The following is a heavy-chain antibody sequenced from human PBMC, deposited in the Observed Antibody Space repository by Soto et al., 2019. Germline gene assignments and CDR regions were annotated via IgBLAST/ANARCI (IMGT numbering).Heavy chain of an antibody. Sequence: EVQLVESGGGLVQPGGSLRLSCAASGFTFSRSCMHWVRQPPGKGLVWVSRSNSDGSTTNYADSVKGRFTISRDNAKNTLYLQMNSLIAEDTAVYYCARGPTGWYGYDYWCQGTLVIVSS. J-gene: IGHJ4*02. CDR2: SNSDGSTT. V-gene: IGHV3-74*01. D-gene: IGHD6-19*01. CDR3: ARGPTGWYGYDY. CDR1: GFTFSRSC.